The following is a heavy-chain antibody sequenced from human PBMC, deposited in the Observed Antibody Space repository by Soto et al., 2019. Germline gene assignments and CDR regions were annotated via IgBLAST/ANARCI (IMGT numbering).Heavy chain of an antibody. CDR1: GRSISGCVYF. CDR3: ARFEKEENPKVGSWYYFVY. Sequence: SETVSRRFTVAGRSISGCVYFWSWVRQHPGKGLEGRGNIYYSGRTYYNPSLKIRFTISVDTSKKTFSMKLSSVTAAATAVYYCARFEKEENPKVGSWYYFVYWGQGT. V-gene: IGHV4-31*03. D-gene: IGHD6-13*01. CDR2: IYYSGRT. J-gene: IGHJ4*02.